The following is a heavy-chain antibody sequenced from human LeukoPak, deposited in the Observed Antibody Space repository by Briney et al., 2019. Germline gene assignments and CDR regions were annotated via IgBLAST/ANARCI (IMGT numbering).Heavy chain of an antibody. CDR2: ISAYNGNT. J-gene: IGHJ4*02. CDR3: ARDRGVYSGSKFDY. Sequence: ASVKVSCKASGYTFTSYGISWVRQAPGQGLEWMGWISAYNGNTNYAQKLQGRVTMTTDTSTSTAYMELRSLRSGDTAVYYCARDRGVYSGSKFDYWGQGTLVTVSS. D-gene: IGHD5-12*01. V-gene: IGHV1-18*01. CDR1: GYTFTSYG.